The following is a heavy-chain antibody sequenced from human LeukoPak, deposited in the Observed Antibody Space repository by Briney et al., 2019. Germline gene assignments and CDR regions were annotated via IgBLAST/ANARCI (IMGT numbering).Heavy chain of an antibody. J-gene: IGHJ6*03. CDR1: GFTFSSYG. CDR3: ARDGQWLVPNHIEYYYMDV. Sequence: GGSLRLSCAASGFTFSSYGMNWVRQAPGKGLEWVANIRQDGSEKYYVESVKGRVIISRDNAKNSLYLQMNSLRAEDTAVYYCARDGQWLVPNHIEYYYMDVWGKGTTVTVSS. D-gene: IGHD6-19*01. V-gene: IGHV3-7*01. CDR2: IRQDGSEK.